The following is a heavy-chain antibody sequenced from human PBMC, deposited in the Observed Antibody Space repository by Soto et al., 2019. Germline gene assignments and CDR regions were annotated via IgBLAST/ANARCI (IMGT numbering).Heavy chain of an antibody. D-gene: IGHD5-12*01. J-gene: IGHJ4*02. V-gene: IGHV1-8*01. CDR3: AGRARIGSQLWLPFDY. Sequence: QVQLVQSGAEVKKPGASVMVSCKASGYTFANYDINWVRQATGQGLEWMGWVNPNSGNTDYAQTFQGRVIMTRDFFTGTVYMELTSLTSEDTAVYYCAGRARIGSQLWLPFDYWGQGTLVTVSS. CDR1: GYTFANYD. CDR2: VNPNSGNT.